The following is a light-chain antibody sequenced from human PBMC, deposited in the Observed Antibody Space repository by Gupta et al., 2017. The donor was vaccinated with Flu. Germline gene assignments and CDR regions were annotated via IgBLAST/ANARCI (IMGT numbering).Light chain of an antibody. V-gene: IGLV2-11*01. CDR3: CSYAGTYV. CDR2: DIN. Sequence: QSALTQPRSVSGSPGQSVTISCTGTNSDFGDYNYVSWSKQHPGKAPKLMIYDINQRPSGVHDRFSGSKSGSTASLTISRLQPEDEADYYCCSYAGTYVFGPGTKVTVL. CDR1: NSDFGDYNY. J-gene: IGLJ1*01.